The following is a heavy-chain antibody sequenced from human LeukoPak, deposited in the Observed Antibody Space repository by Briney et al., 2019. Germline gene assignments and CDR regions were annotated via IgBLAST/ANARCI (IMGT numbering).Heavy chain of an antibody. V-gene: IGHV1-8*01. CDR1: GYTFTSYD. CDR2: MNPNRGNT. Sequence: ASVKVSCKASGYTFTSYDINWVRQATGQGLEWMGWMNPNRGNTGYAQKFQGRVTMTRNTSISTAYMELSSLRSEDTAVYYCARGTRNYDFWSGYYTPYYFDYWGQGTLVTVSS. CDR3: ARGTRNYDFWSGYYTPYYFDY. D-gene: IGHD3-3*01. J-gene: IGHJ4*02.